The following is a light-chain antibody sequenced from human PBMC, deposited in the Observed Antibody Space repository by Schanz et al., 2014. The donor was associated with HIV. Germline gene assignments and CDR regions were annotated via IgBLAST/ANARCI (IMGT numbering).Light chain of an antibody. Sequence: QLVLTQSPSASASLGASVKLTCTLSSGHSTYAIAWHQQQPEKGPRFLMNLNSDGSHNKGDGIPDRFSGTSSGAERYLTISSLQSEDEADYYCQTWDTGTWVFGGGTQLTVL. CDR3: QTWDTGTWV. CDR2: LNSDGSH. J-gene: IGLJ3*02. CDR1: SGHSTYA. V-gene: IGLV4-69*01.